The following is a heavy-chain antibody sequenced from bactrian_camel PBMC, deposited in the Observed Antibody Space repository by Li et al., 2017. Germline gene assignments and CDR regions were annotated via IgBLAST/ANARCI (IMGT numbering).Heavy chain of an antibody. J-gene: IGHJ4*01. D-gene: IGHD2*01. CDR2: ISSGNFN. V-gene: IGHV3S53*01. CDR1: GLVFVDRF. Sequence: HVQLVESGGGTVQTGGSLTLSCTTTGLVFVDRFPVWFRQAPGKEREGVAAISSGNFNWQYADSVKGRFTISQDNAKNTVYLQMNSLKPEDTAIYYCAADRSYQDGDSWPEFNYWGQGTQVTVS. CDR3: AADRSYQDGDSWPEFNY.